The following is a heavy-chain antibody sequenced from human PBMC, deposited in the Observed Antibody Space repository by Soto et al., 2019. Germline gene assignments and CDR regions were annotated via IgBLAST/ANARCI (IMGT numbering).Heavy chain of an antibody. Sequence: SETLSLTCTFSGFSISSYYWSWIWQSPGQGLEWIGYMYNTGSTIYNPSLKSRVTISVDTSKNQFSLKLNSVTAADTAVYYCARDLWGYCGADCYPLDVWGQGTTVTVSS. V-gene: IGHV4-59*01. CDR1: GFSISSYY. D-gene: IGHD2-21*02. CDR3: ARDLWGYCGADCYPLDV. J-gene: IGHJ6*02. CDR2: MYNTGST.